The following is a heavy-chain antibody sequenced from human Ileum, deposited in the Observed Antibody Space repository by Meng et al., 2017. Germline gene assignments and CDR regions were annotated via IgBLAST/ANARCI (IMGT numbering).Heavy chain of an antibody. D-gene: IGHD6-6*01. V-gene: IGHV4-39*02. CDR3: ASRYSSSPGWFDP. J-gene: IGHJ5*02. CDR1: GGSISGSTYY. CDR2: FYYPALA. Sequence: QLQLQESGPGLVKPSETLSLTCTLSGGSISGSTYYWVWIRQPPGKGLEWIGSFYYPALASYNPSLKSRVTISADTSRNNFSLRLTSVTAADTAVYYCASRYSSSPGWFDPGGQGTLVTVSS.